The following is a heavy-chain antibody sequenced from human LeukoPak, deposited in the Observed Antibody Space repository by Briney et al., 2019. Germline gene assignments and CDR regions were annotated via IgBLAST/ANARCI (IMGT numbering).Heavy chain of an antibody. CDR2: INPSGGSSGGST. CDR3: ARGGYIYGSFDN. D-gene: IGHD5-18*01. Sequence: GASVKVSCKASGYSFTNYYLHWVRQALGQGLEYMGIINPSGGSSGGSTTYAQKFQGRVTMTRDTSTSTVYMGLSNLRSEDTAVYYCARGGYIYGSFDNWGQGTLVTVSS. CDR1: GYSFTNYY. V-gene: IGHV1-46*01. J-gene: IGHJ4*02.